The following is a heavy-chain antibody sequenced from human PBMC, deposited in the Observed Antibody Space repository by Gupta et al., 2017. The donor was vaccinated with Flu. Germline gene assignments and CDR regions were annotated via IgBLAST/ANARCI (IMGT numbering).Heavy chain of an antibody. CDR2: IYWNDDK. J-gene: IGHJ1*01. D-gene: IGHD4-4*01. V-gene: IGHV2-5*01. CDR1: GLSLSTSGVG. CDR3: AHSEDYLGNYFFFHH. Sequence: QITLKESGPTLVTPTQTLTLTCTFSGLSLSTSGVGVGWIRQPPGKALEWLALIYWNDDKRSSPSLKSRLTITKDTSKNQVVLTMTNMDPVDAATYYCAHSEDYLGNYFFFHHWGQGTLVTVSS.